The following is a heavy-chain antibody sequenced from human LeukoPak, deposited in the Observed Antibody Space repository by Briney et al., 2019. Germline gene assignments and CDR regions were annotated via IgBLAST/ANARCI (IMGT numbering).Heavy chain of an antibody. D-gene: IGHD3-9*01. CDR1: GFTFSSYA. Sequence: GGSLRLSCAASGFTFSSYAMHWVRQAPGKGLEWVAVISYDGSNKYYADSVKGRFTISRDNSKNTLYLQMNSLRAEDTAVYYCAKRRYFDIIDYWGQGTLVTVSS. V-gene: IGHV3-30-3*02. CDR3: AKRRYFDIIDY. J-gene: IGHJ4*02. CDR2: ISYDGSNK.